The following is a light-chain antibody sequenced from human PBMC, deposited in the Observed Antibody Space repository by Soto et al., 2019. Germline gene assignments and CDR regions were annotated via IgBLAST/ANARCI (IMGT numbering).Light chain of an antibody. J-gene: IGLJ3*02. V-gene: IGLV4-69*01. CDR3: QTWGTGTWV. CDR2: VDSDGSH. CDR1: SGHSSYA. Sequence: QAVVTQSPSASASLGASVRLTCTLSSGHSSYAIAWHQQQPEKGPRYLMKVDSDGSHIKGDGIPDRFSCSSSGAERYLTISSLQSEDEADYYCQTWGTGTWVFGGGTKLTVL.